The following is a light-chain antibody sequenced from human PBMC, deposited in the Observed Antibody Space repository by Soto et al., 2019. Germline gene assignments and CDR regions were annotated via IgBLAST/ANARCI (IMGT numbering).Light chain of an antibody. CDR1: QSVSSN. CDR2: GAS. CDR3: QQYNNWPFT. J-gene: IGKJ3*01. V-gene: IGKV3-15*01. Sequence: EIVMTHSPATLSVSPGDRATLSCRASQSVSSNLAWYQQKPGQAHSLLIYGASTRATGIPARFSGSGSGTEFTIPISSLQSEDFAGYYCQQYNNWPFTFGPGTKVDIK.